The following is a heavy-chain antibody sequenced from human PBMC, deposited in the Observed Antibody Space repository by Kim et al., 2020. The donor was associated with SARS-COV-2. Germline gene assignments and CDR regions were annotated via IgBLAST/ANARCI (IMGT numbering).Heavy chain of an antibody. CDR1: GFTFSSYA. D-gene: IGHD3-10*01. CDR2: ISGSGGST. CDR3: ASGVIWFGELTPGMDV. V-gene: IGHV3-23*01. J-gene: IGHJ6*02. Sequence: GGSLRLSCAASGFTFSSYAMSWVRQAPGKGLEWVSAISGSGGSTYYADSVKGRFTISRDNSKNTLYLQMNSLRAEDTAVYYCASGVIWFGELTPGMDVWGQGTTVTVSS.